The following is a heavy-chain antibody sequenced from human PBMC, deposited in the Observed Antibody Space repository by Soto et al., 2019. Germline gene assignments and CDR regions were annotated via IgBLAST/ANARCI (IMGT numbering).Heavy chain of an antibody. Sequence: QVQLVESGGGVVQPGRSLRLSCAASGFTFSSYGMHWVRQAPGKGLEGVAVISYDGSNKYYADSVKGRFTISRDNSNNRLYLEMNRLRAEDTAAYSCAKFGRHSTDYSDDTGHTDYWGQGTLVTVSS. CDR1: GFTFSSYG. V-gene: IGHV3-30*18. J-gene: IGHJ4*02. D-gene: IGHD3-22*01. CDR2: ISYDGSNK. CDR3: AKFGRHSTDYSDDTGHTDY.